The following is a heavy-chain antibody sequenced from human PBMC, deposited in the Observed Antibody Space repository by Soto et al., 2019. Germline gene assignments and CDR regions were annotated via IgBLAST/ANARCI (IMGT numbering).Heavy chain of an antibody. CDR2: MYPGDSDT. Sequence: GESLNISCRGSGYDFNTNRFGWVRQLPGRGLEWVGIMYPGDSDTRYNPSLQGHVTLSVDVTVSTAFLQWRSLETSDTGMYFCARLPRDCNKTSCYYADHWGQGTQVTVS. CDR1: GYDFNTNR. J-gene: IGHJ4*02. V-gene: IGHV5-51*01. CDR3: ARLPRDCNKTSCYYADH. D-gene: IGHD3-3*01.